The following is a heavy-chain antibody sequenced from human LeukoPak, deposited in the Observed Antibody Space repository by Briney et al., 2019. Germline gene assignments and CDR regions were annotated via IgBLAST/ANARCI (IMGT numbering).Heavy chain of an antibody. Sequence: SETLSLPCTVSGASFNSDDQFWNCIRQSPGKGLEWIGSIHPSGMLYNNPSLESRVTMSRDTSKNQFSLNLNSVTAADTAVYSCSRGLDSRKLGHWGQGILVTVSS. CDR3: SRGLDSRKLGH. CDR2: IHPSGML. D-gene: IGHD3-22*01. V-gene: IGHV4-31*03. CDR1: GASFNSDDQF. J-gene: IGHJ4*02.